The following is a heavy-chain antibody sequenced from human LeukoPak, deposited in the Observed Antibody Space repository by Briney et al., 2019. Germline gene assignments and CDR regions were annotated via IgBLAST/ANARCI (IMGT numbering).Heavy chain of an antibody. CDR3: ARAPSGWGYFNY. Sequence: ASVKVSCKASGYTFTSYYMHWVRQAPGQGLEWMGIINPSGGSTSYAQKFQGRVTMTRDTSTSTVYVELSSLRSEDTAVYYCARAPSGWGYFNYRGQGTLVTVSS. D-gene: IGHD7-27*01. J-gene: IGHJ4*02. CDR2: INPSGGST. V-gene: IGHV1-46*01. CDR1: GYTFTSYY.